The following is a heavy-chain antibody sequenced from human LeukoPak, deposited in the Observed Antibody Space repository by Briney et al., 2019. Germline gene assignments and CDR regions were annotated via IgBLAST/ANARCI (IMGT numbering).Heavy chain of an antibody. J-gene: IGHJ4*02. CDR2: IYNSGST. CDR1: GGSISSNY. CDR3: ARRASMLTSYFDS. D-gene: IGHD3-16*01. V-gene: IGHV4-59*01. Sequence: NTSETLSLTCTVSGGSISSNYWSWIRQPPGKGLEWIGYIYNSGSTNYNPSLKSRVTISVDTSKNQFSLKLSSVTAADTAVYYCARRASMLTSYFDSWGQGTLVTVSS.